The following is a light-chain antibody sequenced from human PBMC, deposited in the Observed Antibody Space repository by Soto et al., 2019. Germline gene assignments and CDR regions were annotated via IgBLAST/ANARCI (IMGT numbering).Light chain of an antibody. CDR1: QSVTTN. Sequence: EVVMTQSPATLSVSPGERATLSCRASQSVTTNMAWYQQKPGQAPRLLINGASTRATGIPARFSGSGSGTDFTLTISSLQSEDCAVYYCQQYNNWPPWTCGQGTKVEIK. J-gene: IGKJ1*01. CDR2: GAS. V-gene: IGKV3-15*01. CDR3: QQYNNWPPWT.